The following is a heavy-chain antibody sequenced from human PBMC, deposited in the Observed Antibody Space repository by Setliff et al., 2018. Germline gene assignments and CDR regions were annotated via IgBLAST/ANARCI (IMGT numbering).Heavy chain of an antibody. CDR1: GASISSGTYY. Sequence: PSETLSLTCTVSGASISSGTYYWAWIRQPPGKGLEWIGRIHYRGTTYSNASLASRLTISVDPAKNQFSLKLTSVTAADTAIYYCARHDARGYYYYMDVWGEGTTVTVSS. J-gene: IGHJ6*03. V-gene: IGHV4-39*01. D-gene: IGHD3-10*01. CDR3: ARHDARGYYYYMDV. CDR2: IHYRGTT.